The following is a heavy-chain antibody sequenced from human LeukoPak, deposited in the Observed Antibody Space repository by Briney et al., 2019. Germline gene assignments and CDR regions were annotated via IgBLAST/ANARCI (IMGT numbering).Heavy chain of an antibody. CDR1: GFTFSNYA. V-gene: IGHV3-23*01. J-gene: IGHJ4*02. Sequence: GGSLRLSCAASGFTFSNYAMSWVRQAPGKGLEWDSTISGSGGTTYYADSVKGRFTISRDNSKNTLFLQMNSLRAEDTAVYYCAKIYSRYFDYWGQGTLVTVSS. CDR2: ISGSGGTT. D-gene: IGHD5-18*01. CDR3: AKIYSRYFDY.